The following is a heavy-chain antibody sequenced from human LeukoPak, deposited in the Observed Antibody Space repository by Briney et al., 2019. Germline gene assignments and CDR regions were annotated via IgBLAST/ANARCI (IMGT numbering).Heavy chain of an antibody. V-gene: IGHV3-30-3*01. CDR2: ISYDGSNK. D-gene: IGHD6-13*01. Sequence: GGSLRLSCAASGFTFSSYAMHWVRQAPGKGLEWVAVISYDGSNKYYADSVKGRFTISRDNSKNTLYLQMNSLRAEDTAVYYCAKGTEQLAIFDYWGQGTLVTVSS. CDR1: GFTFSSYA. CDR3: AKGTEQLAIFDY. J-gene: IGHJ4*02.